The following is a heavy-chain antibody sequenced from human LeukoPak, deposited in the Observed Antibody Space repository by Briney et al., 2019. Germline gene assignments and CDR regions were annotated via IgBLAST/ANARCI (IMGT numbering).Heavy chain of an antibody. V-gene: IGHV3-23*01. CDR1: GFTFSSYG. J-gene: IGHJ6*04. D-gene: IGHD3-10*02. CDR3: AELGITMIGGV. Sequence: GGSLRLSCAASGFTFSSYGMSWVRQAPGKGLEWVSAISGSGGSTYYAASVKGRFTISRDNSKNSLYLQMNSLRAEDTAVYYCAELGITMIGGVWGKGTTVTISS. CDR2: ISGSGGST.